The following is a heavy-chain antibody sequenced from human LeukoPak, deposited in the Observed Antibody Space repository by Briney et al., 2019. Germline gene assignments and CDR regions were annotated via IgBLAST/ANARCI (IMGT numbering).Heavy chain of an antibody. V-gene: IGHV1-2*02. Sequence: GASVKVSCKASGYTFTGYYMHWVRQAPGQGLEWMGWINPNSGGTNYAQKFQGRVTMTRGTSISTAYMELSRLRSDDTAVYYCARGDDYGELNLDYWGQGTLVTVSS. CDR1: GYTFTGYY. J-gene: IGHJ4*02. CDR3: ARGDDYGELNLDY. D-gene: IGHD4-17*01. CDR2: INPNSGGT.